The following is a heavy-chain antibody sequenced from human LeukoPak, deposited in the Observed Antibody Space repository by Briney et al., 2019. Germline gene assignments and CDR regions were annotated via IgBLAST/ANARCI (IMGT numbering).Heavy chain of an antibody. CDR3: ARSPHDSSGPLGAFDI. CDR2: ISYDGSNK. D-gene: IGHD3-22*01. Sequence: GGSLRLSCAASGFTFSSYAMHWVRQAPGKGLEWVAVISYDGSNKYYADSVKGRFTISRDNSKNTLYLQMNSLRAEDTAVYYCARSPHDSSGPLGAFDIWGQGTMVTVSS. V-gene: IGHV3-30-3*01. CDR1: GFTFSSYA. J-gene: IGHJ3*02.